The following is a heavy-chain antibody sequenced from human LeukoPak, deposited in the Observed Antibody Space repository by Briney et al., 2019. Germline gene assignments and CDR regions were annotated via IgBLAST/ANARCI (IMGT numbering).Heavy chain of an antibody. Sequence: SETLSLTWTVSGGSISSYYWSWIRQPPGEGLEWIGYIYTSGSTNYNPSLKSRVTISVDTSKNQFSLKLSSVTAADTAVYYCARRGYSGYVRYYYMDVWGKGTTVTVSS. CDR3: ARRGYSGYVRYYYMDV. D-gene: IGHD5-12*01. V-gene: IGHV4-4*09. CDR1: GGSISSYY. CDR2: IYTSGST. J-gene: IGHJ6*03.